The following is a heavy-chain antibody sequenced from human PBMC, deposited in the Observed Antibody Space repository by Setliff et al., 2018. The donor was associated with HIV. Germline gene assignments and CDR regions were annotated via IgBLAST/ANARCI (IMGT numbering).Heavy chain of an antibody. CDR3: ASVGYYDSSFDY. CDR2: INHSGST. V-gene: IGHV4-34*01. CDR1: GGSFSGYY. D-gene: IGHD3-22*01. Sequence: SETLSLTCDVYGGSFSGYYWSWIRQPPGKGLEWIGKINHSGSTNYNPSLKSRVTISVDTSRNQFSLKLNSVTAADTAVYYCASVGYYDSSFDYWGQGTLVTVSS. J-gene: IGHJ4*02.